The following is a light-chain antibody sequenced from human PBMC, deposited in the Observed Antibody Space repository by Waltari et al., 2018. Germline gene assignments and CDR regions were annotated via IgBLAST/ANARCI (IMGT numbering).Light chain of an antibody. CDR1: QSVSIK. V-gene: IGKV3-15*01. Sequence: EIEMTQSPANLSVSPGESATLSCRASQSVSIKLAGYQQKPGQAPRLLISDASHRATVTPPRFSGSWSGTDFTLTIISLQSEDFAVYYCQQYNNWPLTFGGGTKVEFK. J-gene: IGKJ4*01. CDR2: DAS. CDR3: QQYNNWPLT.